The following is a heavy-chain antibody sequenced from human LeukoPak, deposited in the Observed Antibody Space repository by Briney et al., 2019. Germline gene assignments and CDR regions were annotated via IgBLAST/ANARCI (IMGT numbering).Heavy chain of an antibody. CDR1: GYTLTGYY. J-gene: IGHJ4*02. CDR2: INPNSGGT. Sequence: ASVKVSCKASGYTLTGYYMHWVRQAPGQGLEWMGRINPNSGGTNYAQKFQGRVTMTRDTSISTAYMELSRLRSDDTAVYYCARTGRSYRQFDYWGQGTLVTVSS. V-gene: IGHV1-2*06. D-gene: IGHD1-26*01. CDR3: ARTGRSYRQFDY.